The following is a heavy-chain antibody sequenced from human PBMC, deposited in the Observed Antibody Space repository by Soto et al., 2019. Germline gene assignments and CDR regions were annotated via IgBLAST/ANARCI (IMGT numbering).Heavy chain of an antibody. CDR1: GGTFSSFT. CDR3: TTLGP. CDR2: ITPILDAT. V-gene: IGHV1-69*08. J-gene: IGHJ4*02. D-gene: IGHD3-3*01. Sequence: QVQLVQSGAEVKKPGSSVKVSCTLSGGTFSSFTISWVRQAPGQGLEWMGRITPILDATNSAQKFQGRVTITADKSTSTAYLELKGLTSADTAVYYCTTLGPWGQGTLVIVSS.